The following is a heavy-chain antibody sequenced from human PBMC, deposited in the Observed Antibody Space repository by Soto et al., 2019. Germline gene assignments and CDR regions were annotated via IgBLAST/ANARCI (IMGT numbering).Heavy chain of an antibody. CDR2: SSATGAGT. D-gene: IGHD1-7*01. J-gene: IGHJ4*02. CDR1: GFTFSSYG. Sequence: EVQLLESGGGLVQPGGSLRLSCAASGFTFSSYGMTWVRQARGKGLEWVSFSSATGAGTYYADSVKGRFTISRDNSKNTLYLQMTSLRADATAVYYCAKDRRAGGNYGLYSDFWGQGALVIVSS. CDR3: AKDRRAGGNYGLYSDF. V-gene: IGHV3-23*01.